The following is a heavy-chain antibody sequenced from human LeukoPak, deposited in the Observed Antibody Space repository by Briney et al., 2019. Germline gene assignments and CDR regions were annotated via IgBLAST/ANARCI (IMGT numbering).Heavy chain of an antibody. CDR1: GFTFRNYW. Sequence: GGSLRLSCAASGFTFRNYWMSWVRQVPGKGLEWVVNINEGGNEKNYVDSVKGRFTASRDNAQNSLYLQMNSLRAEDTAVYYCARDAVDTANAVWGQGTTVTVSS. CDR3: ARDAVDTANAV. CDR2: INEGGNEK. V-gene: IGHV3-7*01. D-gene: IGHD5-18*01. J-gene: IGHJ6*02.